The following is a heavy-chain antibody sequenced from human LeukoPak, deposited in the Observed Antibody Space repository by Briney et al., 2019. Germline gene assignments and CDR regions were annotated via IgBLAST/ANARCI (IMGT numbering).Heavy chain of an antibody. CDR1: GGSFIGYY. CDR2: INHRRNT. V-gene: IGHV4-34*01. J-gene: IGHJ4*02. D-gene: IGHD3-10*01. Sequence: SETLSLTCAVYGGSFIGYYWSWIRQPPGKGLSWIGEINHRRNTKYTLSRKCRVTISVDTSKHQFSMKLSSVTAADTAVYYCARDLMEARSLWGQGHLVTVSS. CDR3: ARDLMEARSL.